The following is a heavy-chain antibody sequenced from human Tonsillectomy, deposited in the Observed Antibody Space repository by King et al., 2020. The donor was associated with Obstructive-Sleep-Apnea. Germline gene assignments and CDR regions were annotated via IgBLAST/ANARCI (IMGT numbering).Heavy chain of an antibody. CDR1: GGSISSSTYY. J-gene: IGHJ4*02. Sequence: QLQESGPGLVKPSETLSLTCTVSGGSISSSTYYWGWIRQPPGKGLEWIGSIFYSGTTYYNPSLRSRVTISVDTSKNHFSLKLSSVTAADTAVYYCARVGYSGSHLLDYWGQGTLVTVSS. CDR2: IFYSGTT. CDR3: ARVGYSGSHLLDY. D-gene: IGHD1-26*01. V-gene: IGHV4-39*07.